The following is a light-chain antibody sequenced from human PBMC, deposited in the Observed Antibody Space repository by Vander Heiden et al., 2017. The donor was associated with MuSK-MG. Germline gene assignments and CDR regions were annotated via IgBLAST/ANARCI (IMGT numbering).Light chain of an antibody. Sequence: DIVTTRIPLPSPVTLGQPASISCRSSQSLVHSDGNTYLSWLQQRPGQPPRLLICKISNRCSGVPDRFSGSKAGTAFTLKISRVEADNVGLSYCRQTKQYPRTFGQGTKLEIK. V-gene: IGKV2-24*01. J-gene: IGKJ2*01. CDR3: RQTKQYPRT. CDR1: QSLVHSDGNTY. CDR2: KIS.